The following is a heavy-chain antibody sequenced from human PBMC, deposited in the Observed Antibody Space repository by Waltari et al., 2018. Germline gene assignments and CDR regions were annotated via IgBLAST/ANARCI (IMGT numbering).Heavy chain of an antibody. J-gene: IGHJ4*02. CDR2: FYFGWKT. V-gene: IGHV4-38-2*01. CDR3: VSRVTVAGLFDY. Sequence: QVRLQESGPGLVKPSETLSLTCAVSDKSISSGYFWGWIRQAPGKGLGWIGSFYFGWKTYYNPTLQSRVSISIDTSKNQFSLRLTSVTAADTAVYYCVSRVTVAGLFDYCGQGSMVTVSP. D-gene: IGHD6-19*01. CDR1: DKSISSGYF.